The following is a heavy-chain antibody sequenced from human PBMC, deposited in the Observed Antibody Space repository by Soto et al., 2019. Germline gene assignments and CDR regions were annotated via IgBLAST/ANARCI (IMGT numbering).Heavy chain of an antibody. CDR2: IYYSGST. CDR1: GGSISSSSYY. CDR3: ARREGGYDPGVYYFDY. J-gene: IGHJ4*02. V-gene: IGHV4-39*01. D-gene: IGHD5-12*01. Sequence: PSETLSLTCTVSGGSISSSSYYWGWIRQPPGKGLEWIGSIYYSGSTYYNPSLKSRVTISVDTSKNQFSLKLSSVTAADTAVYYCARREGGYDPGVYYFDYWGQGTLATVSS.